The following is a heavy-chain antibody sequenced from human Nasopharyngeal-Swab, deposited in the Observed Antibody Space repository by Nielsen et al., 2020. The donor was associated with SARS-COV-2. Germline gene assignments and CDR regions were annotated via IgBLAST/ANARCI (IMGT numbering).Heavy chain of an antibody. CDR3: ARPAIAEPYYYFYGMDV. CDR1: GGTFSSYA. V-gene: IGHV1-69*13. CDR2: IIIIFGTA. Sequence: SVKVSCKASGGTFSSYAISWVRQAPGQGLEWMGGIIIIFGTANYAQKFQGRVTITADDSTSTAYMELSRLRSEDTAVYYCARPAIAEPYYYFYGMDVWGQGTTVTVS. D-gene: IGHD2-21*01. J-gene: IGHJ6*02.